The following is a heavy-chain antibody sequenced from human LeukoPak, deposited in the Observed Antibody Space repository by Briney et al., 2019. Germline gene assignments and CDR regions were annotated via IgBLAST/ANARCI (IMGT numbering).Heavy chain of an antibody. CDR3: ARSLRGAYYFYMDV. Sequence: GGSLRLSCAASGFTFSNYAMYWVHQAPGKGLEWVSGISAGGGSTYYADSVKGRFTISRDNSKNTLYLQMNSLRAEDTAVYYCARSLRGAYYFYMDVWGKGTTVTVSS. J-gene: IGHJ6*03. V-gene: IGHV3-23*01. CDR1: GFTFSNYA. CDR2: ISAGGGST. D-gene: IGHD3-10*01.